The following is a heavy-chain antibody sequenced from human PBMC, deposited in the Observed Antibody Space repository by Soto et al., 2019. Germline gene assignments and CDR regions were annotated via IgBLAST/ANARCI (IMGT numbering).Heavy chain of an antibody. J-gene: IGHJ5*02. V-gene: IGHV1-69*12. Sequence: QVQLVQSGAEVKKPGSSVKVSCKASGGTFSSYAISWVRQAPGQGLEWMGGIIPIFGTANYAQKFQGRVTITADESTGTAYIELSSLRSEDRAVDYCARERPTEGYYDSSGYFGWFDPWGQGTLVTVSS. CDR3: ARERPTEGYYDSSGYFGWFDP. CDR2: IIPIFGTA. D-gene: IGHD3-22*01. CDR1: GGTFSSYA.